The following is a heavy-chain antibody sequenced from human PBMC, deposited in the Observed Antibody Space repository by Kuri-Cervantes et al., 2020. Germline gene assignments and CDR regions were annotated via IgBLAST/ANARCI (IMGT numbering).Heavy chain of an antibody. Sequence: ASVKVSCKASGYTFTSYDINWVRQATGQGLEWMGWMNPNSGNTGYAQKFQGRVTMTRNTSISTAYMELSSLRSEDTAVYYCARARSGWSIHYYYYYYMDVWGKGTTVTVSS. CDR2: MNPNSGNT. J-gene: IGHJ6*03. D-gene: IGHD6-19*01. CDR1: GYTFTSYD. CDR3: ARARSGWSIHYYYYYYMDV. V-gene: IGHV1-8*02.